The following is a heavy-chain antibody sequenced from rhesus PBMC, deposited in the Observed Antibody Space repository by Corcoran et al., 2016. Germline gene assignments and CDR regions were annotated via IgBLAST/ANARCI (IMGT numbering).Heavy chain of an antibody. Sequence: VEQLVESGGALVQPGASLRLSCAASEFTFSSYDMHWVRQAPGKGLVWVSAIIIGGGTYYPDSVKGRFTITRDNAKNSLYLQMNSLRAEDTAVYYCARGIRDYYGLDSWGQGVVVTVSS. J-gene: IGHJ6*01. CDR3: ARGIRDYYGLDS. CDR2: IIIGGGT. D-gene: IGHD2-2*01. CDR1: EFTFSSYD. V-gene: IGHV3-132*02.